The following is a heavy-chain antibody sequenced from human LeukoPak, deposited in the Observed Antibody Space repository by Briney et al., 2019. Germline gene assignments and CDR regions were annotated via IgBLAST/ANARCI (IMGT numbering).Heavy chain of an antibody. CDR3: ARLGGERPPLYGDYDLISYGMDV. D-gene: IGHD4-17*01. J-gene: IGHJ6*02. V-gene: IGHV5-51*01. CDR2: IYPGDSDT. Sequence: GESLKISCKGSGYSFTSYWIGWVRQMPGKGLEWMGIIYPGDSDTRYSPSFQGQVTISADKSISTAYLQWSSLKASDTAMYYCARLGGERPPLYGDYDLISYGMDVWGQGTTVTVSS. CDR1: GYSFTSYW.